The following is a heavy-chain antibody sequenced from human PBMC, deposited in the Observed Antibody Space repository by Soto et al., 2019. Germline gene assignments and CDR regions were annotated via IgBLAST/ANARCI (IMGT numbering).Heavy chain of an antibody. V-gene: IGHV1-2*04. Sequence: QVQLVQSGAEVKKPGASVKVSCMASGYSFSDYHIYWVRQAPGQGLEWLGRINPKSGGTSTAQKFQGWVTMTRDTSISTAYMELTRLKSDDTAMYFCARGHSTDCSNGVCSFFYNHEMDVWGQGTTVTVSS. CDR3: ARGHSTDCSNGVCSFFYNHEMDV. D-gene: IGHD2-8*01. CDR2: INPKSGGT. J-gene: IGHJ6*02. CDR1: GYSFSDYH.